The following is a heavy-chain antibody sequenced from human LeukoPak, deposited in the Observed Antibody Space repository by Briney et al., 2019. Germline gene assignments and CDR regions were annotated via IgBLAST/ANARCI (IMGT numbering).Heavy chain of an antibody. Sequence: GGSLRLSCAASGFTVSSNYMSWVRQAPGKGLEWVSVIYSGGSTYYADSVKGRFTISRDNSKNTPYLQMNSLRAEDTAVYYCARGRVSYYYYMDVWGKGTTVTVSS. V-gene: IGHV3-53*01. J-gene: IGHJ6*03. CDR2: IYSGGST. CDR1: GFTVSSNY. D-gene: IGHD2-8*01. CDR3: ARGRVSYYYYMDV.